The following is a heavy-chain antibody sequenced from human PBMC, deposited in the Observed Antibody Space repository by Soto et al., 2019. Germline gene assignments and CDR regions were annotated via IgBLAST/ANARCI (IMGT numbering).Heavy chain of an antibody. J-gene: IGHJ4*02. CDR3: AKDGDLYSGYFDY. D-gene: IGHD3-10*01. CDR1: RFIFNTYA. Sequence: GGSLRLSCAAYRFIFNTYAMSWVRQDARKWMEWISPLTRAAATDYAYSVKGRFPISRDNSKNTLYLQMNNLRAEDTAVYYCAKDGDLYSGYFDYWGQGTLVTVSS. CDR2: LTRAAAT. V-gene: IGHV3-23*01.